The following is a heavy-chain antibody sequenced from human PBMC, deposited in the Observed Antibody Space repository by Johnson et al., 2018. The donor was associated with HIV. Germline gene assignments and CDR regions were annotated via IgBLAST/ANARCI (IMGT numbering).Heavy chain of an antibody. CDR3: AREWELLGSAFDI. CDR2: ISYVGTNE. J-gene: IGHJ3*02. V-gene: IGHV3-30*04. Sequence: QVQLVESGGGVVQPARSLRLSCVASGFTFNSYAMHWVRQAPGKGLEWVAVISYVGTNEYYADSVKGRFTISRDNSKNTLYLQMNSLRAEDTAVYYCAREWELLGSAFDIWGQGTVVTVSS. D-gene: IGHD1-26*01. CDR1: GFTFNSYA.